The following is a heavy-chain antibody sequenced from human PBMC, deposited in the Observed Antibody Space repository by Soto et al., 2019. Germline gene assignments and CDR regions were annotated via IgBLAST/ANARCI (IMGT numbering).Heavy chain of an antibody. V-gene: IGHV3-23*01. CDR1: GFTFSSYA. CDR3: AEFKIITVVLDY. CDR2: ISGSGGST. J-gene: IGHJ4*02. Sequence: GGSLRLSCAASGFTFSSYAMSWVRQAPGKGQEWVSAISGSGGSTYYADSVKGRFTISRDNYKNTLYLQMNSLRAEVTDVYYCAEFKIITVVLDYWGKGNLVTVSS. D-gene: IGHD2-15*01.